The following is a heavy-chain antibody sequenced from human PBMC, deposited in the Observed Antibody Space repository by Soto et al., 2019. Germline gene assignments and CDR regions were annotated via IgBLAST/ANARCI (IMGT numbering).Heavy chain of an antibody. CDR1: GFTFSSYA. CDR2: ISGSGGST. V-gene: IGHV3-23*01. Sequence: PGGTLRLCCAASGFTFSSYAMSWVRQAPGKGLEWVSAISGSGGSTYYADSVKGRFTISRDNSKNTLYLQMNSLRAEDTAVYYCAKGYLIAVARSYFDYWGQGTLVTVSS. CDR3: AKGYLIAVARSYFDY. D-gene: IGHD6-19*01. J-gene: IGHJ4*02.